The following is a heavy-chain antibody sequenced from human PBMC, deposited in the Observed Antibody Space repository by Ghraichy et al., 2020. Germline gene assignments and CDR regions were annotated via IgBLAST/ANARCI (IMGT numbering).Heavy chain of an antibody. J-gene: IGHJ6*02. Sequence: ESLNISCAVYGGSFSGYYWSWIRQPPGKGLEWIGEINHSGSTNYNPSLKSRVTISVDTSKNQFSLKLSSVTAADTAVYYCARGARCGYSYCMDVWGQGTTVTVSS. D-gene: IGHD5-18*01. CDR1: GGSFSGYY. CDR3: ARGARCGYSYCMDV. CDR2: INHSGST. V-gene: IGHV4-34*01.